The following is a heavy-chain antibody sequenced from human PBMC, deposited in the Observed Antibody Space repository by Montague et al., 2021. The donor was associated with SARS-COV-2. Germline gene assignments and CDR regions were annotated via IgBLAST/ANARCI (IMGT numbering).Heavy chain of an antibody. V-gene: IGHV6-1*01. CDR3: ARKMDSSFDV. CDR1: GASLSSDSLS. D-gene: IGHD2-2*03. CDR2: TYYRSKWYN. J-gene: IGHJ3*01. Sequence: VSPGASLSSDSLSWHWIRQSPSRGLECLASTYYRSKWYNDSAPSVSGRATVKPDTSRNQFSLHLDSVTPEDTALYFCARKMDSSFDVWGKGTMVIVSS.